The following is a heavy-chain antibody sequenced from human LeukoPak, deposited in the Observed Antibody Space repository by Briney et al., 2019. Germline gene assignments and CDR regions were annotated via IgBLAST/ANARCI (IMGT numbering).Heavy chain of an antibody. CDR3: ARADHYDSSGYYYYGMDV. CDR1: GHTFTGYY. Sequence: ASVKVSCKASGHTFTGYYMHWVRQAPGQGLEWMGRINPKSGGTNYAQKFQGRVTMTRDTSINTAYMEVSRLRSDDTAVYYCARADHYDSSGYYYYGMDVWGQGTRSPSP. CDR2: INPKSGGT. D-gene: IGHD3-22*01. J-gene: IGHJ6*02. V-gene: IGHV1-2*06.